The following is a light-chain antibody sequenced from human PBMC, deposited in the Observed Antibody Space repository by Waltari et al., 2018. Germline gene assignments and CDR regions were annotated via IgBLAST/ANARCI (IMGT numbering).Light chain of an antibody. CDR1: QSVSSN. V-gene: IGKV3-15*01. Sequence: EIVMTQSPATLSVSPGESATLSCRASQSVSSNLAWYQQKPGQAPRLLIYGASTRATGIPARFSGSGSGTEFTLTISSLQSEDFAVYYCQQYNNWPLAYTFGQGTKLEIK. CDR2: GAS. CDR3: QQYNNWPLAYT. J-gene: IGKJ2*01.